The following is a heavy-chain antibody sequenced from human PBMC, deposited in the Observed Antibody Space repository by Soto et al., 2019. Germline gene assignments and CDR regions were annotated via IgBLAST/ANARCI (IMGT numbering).Heavy chain of an antibody. CDR3: ARGHDFWSGYSDY. CDR1: GFTFSKAW. Sequence: LRLSCAASGFTFSKAWINWVRQAPGKGLEWVSVIYSGGSTYYADSVKGRFTISRDNSKNTLYLQMNSLRAEDTAVYYCARGHDFWSGYSDYWGQGTLVTVSS. D-gene: IGHD3-3*01. V-gene: IGHV3-66*01. CDR2: IYSGGST. J-gene: IGHJ4*02.